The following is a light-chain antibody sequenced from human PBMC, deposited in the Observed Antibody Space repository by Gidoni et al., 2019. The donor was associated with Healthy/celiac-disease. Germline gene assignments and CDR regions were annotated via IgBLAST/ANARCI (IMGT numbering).Light chain of an antibody. V-gene: IGLV2-23*01. J-gene: IGLJ2*01. CDR3: CSYAGSSTHVV. Sequence: QSALTQPASVSGSPGQSITISCTGPSSAVGSYNLVSWYQQHPGKAPKLMIYEGSKRPSGVSNRFSGSKSGNTASLTISGLQAEDEADYYCCSYAGSSTHVVFGGGTKLTVL. CDR2: EGS. CDR1: SSAVGSYNL.